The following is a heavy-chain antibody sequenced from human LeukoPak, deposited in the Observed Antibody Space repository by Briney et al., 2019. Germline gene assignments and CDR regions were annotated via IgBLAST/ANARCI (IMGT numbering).Heavy chain of an antibody. Sequence: SGPTLVNPTQTLTLTCTFSEFSLSTSGMRVSWIRQPPGKALEWLARIDWDDDKFYSTSLKTRLTISKDTSKNQVVLTMTNMDPVDTATYYCARTHIRIAMVRGVESNWFDPWGQGTLVTVSS. J-gene: IGHJ5*02. CDR2: IDWDDDK. V-gene: IGHV2-70*04. CDR1: EFSLSTSGMR. D-gene: IGHD3-10*01. CDR3: ARTHIRIAMVRGVESNWFDP.